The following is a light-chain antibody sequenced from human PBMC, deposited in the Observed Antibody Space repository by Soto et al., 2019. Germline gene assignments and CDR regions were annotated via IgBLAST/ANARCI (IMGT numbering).Light chain of an antibody. CDR2: ATS. CDR1: QSISSW. J-gene: IGKJ3*01. Sequence: DIQMTQSPSTLSASVGDRVTITRRASQSISSWLAWYQQKPGKAPKLLIYATSTLQSGVPSRFSGSGFGTDFTLTISSLQPEDVATYYCQKHNSAPLFFGPGTKVDIK. CDR3: QKHNSAPLF. V-gene: IGKV1-27*01.